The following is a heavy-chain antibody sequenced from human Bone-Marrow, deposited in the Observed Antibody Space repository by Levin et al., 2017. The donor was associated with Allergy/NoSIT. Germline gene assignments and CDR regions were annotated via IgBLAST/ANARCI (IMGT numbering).Heavy chain of an antibody. CDR1: GGTFKSYT. CDR3: ARDEGLGLQISS. J-gene: IGHJ4*02. D-gene: IGHD5-24*01. Sequence: PAASVKVSCKASGGTFKSYTISWVRQAPGQGLEWMAGIIPMFGTTHYAQKFHGRVTITADESTITAYMELTSLRVEDTAIYYCARDEGLGLQISSWGQGTLVTVSS. V-gene: IGHV1-69*13. CDR2: IIPMFGTT.